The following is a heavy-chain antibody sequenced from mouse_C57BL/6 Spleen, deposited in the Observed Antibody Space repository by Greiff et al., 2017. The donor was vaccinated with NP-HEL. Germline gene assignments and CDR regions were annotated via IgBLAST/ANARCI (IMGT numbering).Heavy chain of an antibody. CDR2: IWTGGGT. D-gene: IGHD1-1*01. CDR3: ARNRITTVVEGYFDV. V-gene: IGHV2-9-1*01. J-gene: IGHJ1*03. CDR1: GFSLTSYA. Sequence: VKLVESGPGLVAPSQSLSITCTVSGFSLTSYAISWVRQPPGKGLEWLGVIWTGGGTNYNSALKSRLSISKDNSKSQVFLKMNSLQTDDTARYYCARNRITTVVEGYFDVWGTGTTVTVSS.